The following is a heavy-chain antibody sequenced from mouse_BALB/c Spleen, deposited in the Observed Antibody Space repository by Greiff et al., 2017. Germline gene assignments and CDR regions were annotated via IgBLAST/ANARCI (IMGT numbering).Heavy chain of an antibody. D-gene: IGHD1-1*02. CDR2: ISSGSSTI. Sequence: EVHLVESGGGLVQPGGSRKLSCAASGFTFSSFGMHWVRQAPEKGLEWVAYISSGSSTIYYADTVKGRFTISRDNPKNTLFLQMTSLRSEDTAMYYCARSPGSYSYFDYWGQGTTLTVAS. J-gene: IGHJ2*01. CDR1: GFTFSSFG. CDR3: ARSPGSYSYFDY. V-gene: IGHV5-17*02.